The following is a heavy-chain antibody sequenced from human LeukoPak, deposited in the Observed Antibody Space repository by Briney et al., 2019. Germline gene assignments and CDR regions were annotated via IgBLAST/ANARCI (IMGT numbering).Heavy chain of an antibody. CDR2: ISAYNGNT. V-gene: IGHV1-18*01. J-gene: IGHJ6*03. CDR1: GYTFTSYG. D-gene: IGHD3-9*01. CDR3: ARVVRTLRYFDWLRYYYYYYMDV. Sequence: ASVKVSCKASGYTFTSYGISWVRQAPGQGLEWMGWISAYNGNTNYAQKLQGRVTMTTDTSTSTAYMELRSLRSDDTAVYYCARVVRTLRYFDWLRYYYYYYMDVWGKGTTVTVSS.